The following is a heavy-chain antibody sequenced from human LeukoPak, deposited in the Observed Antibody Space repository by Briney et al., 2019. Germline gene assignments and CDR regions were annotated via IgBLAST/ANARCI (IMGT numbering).Heavy chain of an antibody. CDR3: ARTCYHYASSGYAIDS. J-gene: IGHJ4*02. CDR1: GGSISSYY. Sequence: SETLSLTCTVSGGSISSYYWGWIWQPAGRGLEWIGRIYISGRTNYNPSLKTRVTMSIDTSKNQFSLKLRPVTAADTAVYYCARTCYHYASSGYAIDSWGQGTLVTVSS. D-gene: IGHD3-22*01. CDR2: IYISGRT. V-gene: IGHV4-4*07.